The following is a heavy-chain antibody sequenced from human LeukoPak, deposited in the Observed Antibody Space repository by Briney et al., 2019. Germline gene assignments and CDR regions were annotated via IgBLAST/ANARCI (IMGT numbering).Heavy chain of an antibody. Sequence: SGTLSLTCTVSGDSINSLDLWSWVRQPPGRGLEWIGEMYLSGTTHSNPSVKSRVTISIDKSKNQFFLNLSSVTAADTAVYYCAGLVGRYSSGLYYYYFDYWGQGTLVTVSS. J-gene: IGHJ4*02. CDR1: GDSINSLDL. CDR2: MYLSGTT. CDR3: AGLVGRYSSGLYYYYFDY. V-gene: IGHV4-4*02. D-gene: IGHD3-22*01.